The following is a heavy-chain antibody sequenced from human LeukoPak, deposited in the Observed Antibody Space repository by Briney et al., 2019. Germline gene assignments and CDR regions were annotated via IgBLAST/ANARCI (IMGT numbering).Heavy chain of an antibody. V-gene: IGHV3-30-3*01. J-gene: IGHJ6*03. CDR3: ARDRYCSSTSCYTYYYYYMDV. CDR1: GFTFSSYA. D-gene: IGHD2-2*02. CDR2: ISYDGSNK. Sequence: PGGSRRLSCAASGFTFSSYAMHWVRQAPGKGLEWVAVISYDGSNKYYADSVKGRFTISRDNSKNTLYLQMNSLRAEDTAVYYCARDRYCSSTSCYTYYYYYMDVWGKGTTVTVSS.